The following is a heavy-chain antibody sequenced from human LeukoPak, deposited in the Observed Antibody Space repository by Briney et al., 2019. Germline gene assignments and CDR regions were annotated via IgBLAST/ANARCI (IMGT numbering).Heavy chain of an antibody. V-gene: IGHV1-46*01. CDR3: ARDRGGVGATFLGYGMDV. CDR2: VNPSGGTT. Sequence: ASVKVSCKASGYTFTSYYLHWMRQAPGQGLEWMGIVNPSGGTTNYAQKFQGRVTLTRDTSTSTVYMVLSSLRSEGTAVYYCARDRGGVGATFLGYGMDVWGQGTTVTVSS. D-gene: IGHD1-26*01. CDR1: GYTFTSYY. J-gene: IGHJ6*02.